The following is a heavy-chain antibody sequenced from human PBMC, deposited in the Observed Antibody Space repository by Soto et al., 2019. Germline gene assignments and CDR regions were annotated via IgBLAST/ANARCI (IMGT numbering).Heavy chain of an antibody. Sequence: LRLSCETSGFSFSVYGMHWVRQAPGKGLEWAAVIWYDASKQFYAASVEGRFTISRDNSKAILYLQMNSLRAEDTAVYYCAAWAEGATEVHWGQGTLVTVSS. CDR3: AAWAEGATEVH. D-gene: IGHD2-15*01. V-gene: IGHV3-33*01. J-gene: IGHJ4*02. CDR1: GFSFSVYG. CDR2: IWYDASKQ.